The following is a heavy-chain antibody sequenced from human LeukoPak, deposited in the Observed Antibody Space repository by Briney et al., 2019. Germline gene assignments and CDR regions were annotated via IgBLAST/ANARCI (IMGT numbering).Heavy chain of an antibody. CDR3: ARDSSYYYGSGYMDV. Sequence: GGPLRLSCAASGFTFSSYWMSWVRQAPGKGLEWVANIKQDGSEKYYVDSVKGRFTISRDNAKNSLYLQMNSLRAEDTAVYYCARDSSYYYGSGYMDVWGKGTTVTVSS. CDR2: IKQDGSEK. J-gene: IGHJ6*03. D-gene: IGHD3-10*01. V-gene: IGHV3-7*01. CDR1: GFTFSSYW.